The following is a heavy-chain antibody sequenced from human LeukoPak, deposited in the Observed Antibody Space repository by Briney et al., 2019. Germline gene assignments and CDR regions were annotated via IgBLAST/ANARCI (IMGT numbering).Heavy chain of an antibody. J-gene: IGHJ4*02. Sequence: PGRSLRLSCAASGFTFSGYGMHWVRQAPGKGLEGVAVIWYDGTNKYYADSVKGRFTISRDNSKNTLYLQMSSLRVEDTAVYYCARDFGYGHDYWGQGTLVTVSS. D-gene: IGHD5-18*01. CDR3: ARDFGYGHDY. CDR1: GFTFSGYG. CDR2: IWYDGTNK. V-gene: IGHV3-33*01.